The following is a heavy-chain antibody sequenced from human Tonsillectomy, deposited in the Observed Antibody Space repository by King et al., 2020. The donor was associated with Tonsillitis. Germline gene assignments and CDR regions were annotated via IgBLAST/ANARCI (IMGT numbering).Heavy chain of an antibody. CDR2: VSGSGDNT. CDR1: GFTFSDYA. J-gene: IGHJ3*02. CDR3: SKGYSNSWFFAFDI. Sequence: VQLVESGGGLVQPGGSLRLSCAASGFTFSDYAMSWVRQAPGKGLEWVSTVSGSGDNTYFVYSVKGRFTISRDNSKNTLYLQMNSLTAEDTAIYYCSKGYSNSWFFAFDIWGQGTMVTVSS. V-gene: IGHV3-23*04. D-gene: IGHD6-13*01.